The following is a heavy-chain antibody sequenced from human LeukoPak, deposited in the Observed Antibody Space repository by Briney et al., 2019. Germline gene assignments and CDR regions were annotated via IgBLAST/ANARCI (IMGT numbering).Heavy chain of an antibody. Sequence: ASVKVSCKTSGYIFTNYGVSWVRQAPGQGLEWMGWINVYNGHTIYAQEFQGRVTLTTDTSTSTGHMDLRSLRSDDTAVYYCVRDSDHAPDYWGQGTLVTVSS. J-gene: IGHJ4*02. CDR1: GYIFTNYG. V-gene: IGHV1-18*01. CDR2: INVYNGHT. D-gene: IGHD3-10*01. CDR3: VRDSDHAPDY.